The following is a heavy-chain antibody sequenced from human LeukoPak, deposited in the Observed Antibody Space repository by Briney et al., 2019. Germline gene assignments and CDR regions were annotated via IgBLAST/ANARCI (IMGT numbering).Heavy chain of an antibody. J-gene: IGHJ4*02. CDR3: ARLDFGDYGVYFFDY. D-gene: IGHD4-17*01. CDR1: GFTVSSNY. V-gene: IGHV3-66*01. Sequence: PGGSLRLSCAVSGFTVSSNYMSWVRQAPGKGLEWVSVIYSGGTTYYADSVEGRFTISRDNSKNTLYLQMNNLRAEDTAVYYCARLDFGDYGVYFFDYWGQGTLVTVSS. CDR2: IYSGGTT.